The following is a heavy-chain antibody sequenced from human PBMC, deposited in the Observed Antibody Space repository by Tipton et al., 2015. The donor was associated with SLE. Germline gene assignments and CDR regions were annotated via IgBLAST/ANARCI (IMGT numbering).Heavy chain of an antibody. V-gene: IGHV4-39*01. D-gene: IGHD3-3*01. CDR3: ARAGAPYTILEGAMDV. J-gene: IGHJ6*03. Sequence: TLSLTCTVSGGSISSSNYYWGWIRQPPGKGLEWIGSIYYSGSTYYNPSLKSRVTISVDTSKNQFSLKLSSVTAADTAVYYCARAGAPYTILEGAMDVWGKGTTVTVSS. CDR1: GGSISSSNYY. CDR2: IYYSGST.